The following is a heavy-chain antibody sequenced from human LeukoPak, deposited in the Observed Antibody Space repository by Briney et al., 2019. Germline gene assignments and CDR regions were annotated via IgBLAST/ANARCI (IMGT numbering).Heavy chain of an antibody. CDR3: ARGKWELLLGAFDI. CDR1: GFTVSSNY. J-gene: IGHJ3*02. Sequence: PGGSLRLSCAASGFTVSSNYMSWVRQAPGKGLEWVSVIYSGGSTYYADSVKGRFTISRDNSKNTLYLQMNSLRAEDTAVYYCARGKWELLLGAFDIWGQWTMVTVSS. V-gene: IGHV3-53*01. D-gene: IGHD1-26*01. CDR2: IYSGGST.